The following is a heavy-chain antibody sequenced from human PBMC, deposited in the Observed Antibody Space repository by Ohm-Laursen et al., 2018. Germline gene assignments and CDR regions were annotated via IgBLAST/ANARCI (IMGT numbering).Heavy chain of an antibody. D-gene: IGHD6-19*01. V-gene: IGHV4-59*01. Sequence: SETLSLTCTVSGDSITTYYWSWIRQPPGKGLEWIGYVYNSGRTNYNPSLKSRVTLSVDTSKNQLSLRLRSVTAADTAVYYCARDRMAVAGNYYYYGLDVWGQGTTVTVSS. J-gene: IGHJ6*02. CDR3: ARDRMAVAGNYYYYGLDV. CDR2: VYNSGRT. CDR1: GDSITTYY.